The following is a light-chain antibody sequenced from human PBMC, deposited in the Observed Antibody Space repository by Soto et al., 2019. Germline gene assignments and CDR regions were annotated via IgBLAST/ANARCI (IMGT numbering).Light chain of an antibody. CDR2: EVS. J-gene: IGLJ2*01. V-gene: IGLV2-8*01. Sequence: QSVLTQPASVSGSPGQPITISCTGTSSDVGAYNYVSWYQQHPGKAPKLMIYEVSKRPSGVPDRFSGSKSGNTASLTVSGLQAEDEADYYCSSYAGSNNFVVFGGGTKLTVL. CDR1: SSDVGAYNY. CDR3: SSYAGSNNFVV.